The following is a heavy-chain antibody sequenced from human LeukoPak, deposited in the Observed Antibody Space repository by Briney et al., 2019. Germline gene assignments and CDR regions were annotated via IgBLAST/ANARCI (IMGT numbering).Heavy chain of an antibody. CDR2: IYVSGST. CDR1: GASISSYY. CDR3: SRDQTSYDVLTGSFTQYYFDD. D-gene: IGHD3-9*01. V-gene: IGHV4-4*07. J-gene: IGHJ4*02. Sequence: PSDTLSLTCTVSGASISSYYWSWIRKPAGKGLEWIGRIYVSGSTSYNPSLRSRVTMSLDTSKNQFSLRLSSVTAADTAVYYCSRDQTSYDVLTGSFTQYYFDDWGQGIQVTVSS.